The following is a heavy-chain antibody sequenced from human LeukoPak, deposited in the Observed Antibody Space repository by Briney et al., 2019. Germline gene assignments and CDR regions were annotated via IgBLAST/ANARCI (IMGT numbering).Heavy chain of an antibody. J-gene: IGHJ6*02. V-gene: IGHV4-34*01. D-gene: IGHD6-13*01. CDR3: ARTYSSSWYYYYGMDV. CDR1: GGSFSGYY. CDR2: INHSGST. Sequence: SETLSLTCAVSGGSFSGYYWSWIRQPPGKGLEWIGEINHSGSTTDNPSPKSRVTITVDTTNTQFFLKLSSVAAADTAVYCCARTYSSSWYYYYGMDVWGQGTTVTVA.